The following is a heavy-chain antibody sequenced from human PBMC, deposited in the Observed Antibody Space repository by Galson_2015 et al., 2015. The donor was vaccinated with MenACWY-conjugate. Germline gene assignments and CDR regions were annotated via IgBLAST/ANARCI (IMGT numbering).Heavy chain of an antibody. D-gene: IGHD3-10*01. CDR3: AQDRALYYFGSGSSIFDY. Sequence: SLRLSCAASGFTFSSYAMNWVRQAPGKGLEWVSAISGSGDSTYYADSVKGRFTISRDNSKNTLYLLMISLGAEDTALYYCAQDRALYYFGSGSSIFDYWGQGTLVTVSS. J-gene: IGHJ4*02. V-gene: IGHV3-23*01. CDR2: ISGSGDST. CDR1: GFTFSSYA.